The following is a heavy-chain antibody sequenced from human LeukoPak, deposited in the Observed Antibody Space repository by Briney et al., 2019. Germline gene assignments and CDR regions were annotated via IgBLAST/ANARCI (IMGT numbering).Heavy chain of an antibody. J-gene: IGHJ4*02. CDR1: GFTVSSNY. D-gene: IGHD3-22*01. Sequence: PGGSLRLSCAASGFTVSSNYMSWVRQAPGKGLEWVSVIYSGGSTYYADSVKGRFTISRDNSKNTLYLQMNSLRAEDTAVYYCARDQDYYDSSGYGIAYFDYWGQGTLVTVSS. CDR3: ARDQDYYDSSGYGIAYFDY. CDR2: IYSGGST. V-gene: IGHV3-53*05.